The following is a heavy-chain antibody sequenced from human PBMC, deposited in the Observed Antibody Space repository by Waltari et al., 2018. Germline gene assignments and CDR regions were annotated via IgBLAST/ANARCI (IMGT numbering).Heavy chain of an antibody. V-gene: IGHV3-74*01. D-gene: IGHD2-21*02. CDR1: GITPSSYW. J-gene: IGHJ3*02. CDR3: ARKGVTSSSDSFDM. CDR2: ISSDGNSR. Sequence: VQLVESGGGLVQPGGSLRPSCAAPGITPSSYWLHWVRQVPGKGLVWVSRISSDGNSRTYADSVKGRFTISRDNAKNTLYLQMNNLRAEDTAVYYCARKGVTSSSDSFDMWGQGTMVTVSS.